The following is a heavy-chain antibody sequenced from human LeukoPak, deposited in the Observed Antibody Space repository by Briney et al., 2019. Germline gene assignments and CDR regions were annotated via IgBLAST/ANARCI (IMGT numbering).Heavy chain of an antibody. J-gene: IGHJ6*02. CDR3: ARVKVVPAAMGLQNYYYYYGMDV. D-gene: IGHD2-2*01. CDR2: IYYSGST. Sequence: SETLSLTCTVSGGSISSSSYYWGWIRQPPGKGLEWIGSIYYSGSTYYNPSLKSRVTISVDTSKNQFSLKLSSVTAADTAVYYCARVKVVPAAMGLQNYYYYYGMDVWGQGTTVTVSS. CDR1: GGSISSSSYY. V-gene: IGHV4-39*01.